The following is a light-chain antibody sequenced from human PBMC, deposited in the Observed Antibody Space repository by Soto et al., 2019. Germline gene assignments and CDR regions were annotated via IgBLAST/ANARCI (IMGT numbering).Light chain of an antibody. V-gene: IGKV3-15*01. CDR1: QSVSSN. CDR2: GAS. CDR3: QQYNNWPLT. J-gene: IGKJ4*01. Sequence: EIVMTQSPATLSVSPGERATLSCRASQSVSSNLAWYQQKPGQAPRLLIYGASTRATGIPARFSGSGSGTEFIFTISSLQSEDFAVYYCQQYNNWPLTFGGGTKV.